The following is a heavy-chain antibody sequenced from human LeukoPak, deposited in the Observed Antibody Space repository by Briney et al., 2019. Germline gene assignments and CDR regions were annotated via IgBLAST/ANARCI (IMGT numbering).Heavy chain of an antibody. Sequence: GASVKVSCKASGYTFTDYYMEWVRQAPGQGLEWMGWINPNSGGTNYAQKFQGRVTMTRDTSISTAYMKLSRLRSDDTAVYYCARVRSYCTNGVCYWDLDYWGQGTLVTVSS. CDR3: ARVRSYCTNGVCYWDLDY. V-gene: IGHV1-2*02. CDR1: GYTFTDYY. J-gene: IGHJ4*02. D-gene: IGHD2-8*01. CDR2: INPNSGGT.